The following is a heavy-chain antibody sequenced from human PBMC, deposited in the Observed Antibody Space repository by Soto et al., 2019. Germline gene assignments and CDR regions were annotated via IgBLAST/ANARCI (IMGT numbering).Heavy chain of an antibody. V-gene: IGHV4-59*08. CDR1: GGSVSSYY. Sequence: SETLSLTCTVSGGSVSSYYWSWIRQSPGKGLEWIGYIYYSGSTKYKPSLKSRVTISVDTSKNQFSLKVSSATAADTAVYYCARGGQYYYDSSGSDYWGRGTLVTVSS. D-gene: IGHD3-22*01. CDR3: ARGGQYYYDSSGSDY. J-gene: IGHJ4*02. CDR2: IYYSGST.